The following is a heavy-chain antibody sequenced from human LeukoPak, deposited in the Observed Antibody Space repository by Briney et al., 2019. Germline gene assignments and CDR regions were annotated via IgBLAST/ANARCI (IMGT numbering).Heavy chain of an antibody. CDR1: GVSISSYY. J-gene: IGHJ4*02. D-gene: IGHD2-2*01. CDR2: IYYSGST. V-gene: IGHV4-59*08. CDR3: ARHSHGRYCSSTSCYEFDY. Sequence: SETLSLTCTVSGVSISSYYWSWIRQPPGKGLEWIGYIYYSGSTNYNPSLKSRVTISVDTSKNQFSLKLSSVTAADTAVYYCARHSHGRYCSSTSCYEFDYWGQGTLVTVSS.